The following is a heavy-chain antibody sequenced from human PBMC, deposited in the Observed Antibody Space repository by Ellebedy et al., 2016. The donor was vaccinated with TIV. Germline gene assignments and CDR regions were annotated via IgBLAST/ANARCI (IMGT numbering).Heavy chain of an antibody. CDR3: ARQGMARFFDWTFDY. CDR2: IYYSGST. J-gene: IGHJ4*02. V-gene: IGHV4-59*08. CDR1: GGSISSFY. D-gene: IGHD3-9*01. Sequence: MPGGSLRLSCTVSGGSISSFYWSWIRQPPGKGLEWIGYIYYSGSTKYKPSLKSRVTISVDTSKNQFSLNLSSVTAADTAVYYCARQGMARFFDWTFDYWGQGTLVTVSS.